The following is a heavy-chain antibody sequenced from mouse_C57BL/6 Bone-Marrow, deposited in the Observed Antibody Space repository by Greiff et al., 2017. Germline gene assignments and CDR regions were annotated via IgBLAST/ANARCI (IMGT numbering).Heavy chain of an antibody. Sequence: VQLQQPGTDLVKPGASVKLSCKASGYTFTSYWMPWVQQTPGQGLEWIGNINPSNGGTNYNEKVKSQATLTVDKSTSTVYMQSSSLTSKDSAVYYCASSGMAMDYWGQGTSVTVSS. CDR2: INPSNGGT. CDR1: GYTFTSYW. D-gene: IGHD3-2*02. V-gene: IGHV1-53*01. J-gene: IGHJ4*01. CDR3: ASSGMAMDY.